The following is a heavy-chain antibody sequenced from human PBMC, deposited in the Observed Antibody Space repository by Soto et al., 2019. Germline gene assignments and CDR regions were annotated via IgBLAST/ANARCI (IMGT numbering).Heavy chain of an antibody. Sequence: ASVKVSCKASGYTFTSYAMHWVRQAPGQRLEWMGWINAGNGNTKYSQKFQGGVTITRDTSASTAYMELSSLRSEGTAVYYCARSRLGIAVAATGYAFDIWGQGTMVTVSS. V-gene: IGHV1-3*01. CDR2: INAGNGNT. CDR3: ARSRLGIAVAATGYAFDI. D-gene: IGHD6-19*01. CDR1: GYTFTSYA. J-gene: IGHJ3*02.